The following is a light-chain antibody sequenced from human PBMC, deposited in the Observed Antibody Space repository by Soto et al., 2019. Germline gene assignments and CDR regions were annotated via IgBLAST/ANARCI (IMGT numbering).Light chain of an antibody. CDR2: AAS. CDR3: QQSYYSYT. Sequence: DVQMTQSPSSLSASVGDRVTITCRASQSVSRSLNWYQHKPGKAPKLLIYAASSLQSGVPSRFSGSGSGTDFTLTISSLQPEDFATYYCQQSYYSYTCGQGTKLEI. CDR1: QSVSRS. J-gene: IGKJ2*01. V-gene: IGKV1-39*01.